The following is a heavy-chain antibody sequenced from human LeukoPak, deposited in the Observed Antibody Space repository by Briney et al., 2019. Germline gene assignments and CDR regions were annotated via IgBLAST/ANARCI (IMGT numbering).Heavy chain of an antibody. D-gene: IGHD3-10*01. CDR3: ARDIGGYFDY. J-gene: IGHJ4*03. CDR1: GFIFRSHG. Sequence: PGGSLRLSCAGSGFIFRSHGMIWVRQAPGKGLEWVSSISSSSSYMYYADSVKGRFTISRDNAKNSLYLQMNSLRAEDTAVYYCARDIGGYFDYWGQGTLVTVSS. CDR2: ISSSSSYM. V-gene: IGHV3-21*01.